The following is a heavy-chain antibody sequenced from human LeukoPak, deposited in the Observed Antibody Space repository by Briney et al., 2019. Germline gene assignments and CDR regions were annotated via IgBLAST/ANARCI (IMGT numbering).Heavy chain of an antibody. J-gene: IGHJ6*03. CDR3: AREYGDYYYYYYMDV. CDR2: ISAYSGNT. D-gene: IGHD4-17*01. Sequence: ASVKVSCKASGYTFTSYGISWVRQAPGQGLEWMGWISAYSGNTNYAQKLQGRVTMTTDTSTSTAYMELRSLRSDDTAVYYCAREYGDYYYYYYMDVWGKGTTVTVSS. CDR1: GYTFTSYG. V-gene: IGHV1-18*01.